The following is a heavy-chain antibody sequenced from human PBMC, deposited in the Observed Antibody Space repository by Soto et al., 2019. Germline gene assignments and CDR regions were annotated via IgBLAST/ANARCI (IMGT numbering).Heavy chain of an antibody. V-gene: IGHV3-30-3*01. J-gene: IGHJ6*02. CDR1: GFTFSSYA. D-gene: IGHD6-19*01. Sequence: PGGSLRLSCAASGFTFSSYAMHWVRQAPGKGLEWVAVISYDGSNKYYADSVKGRFTISRDNSKNTLYLQMNSLRAEDTAVYYCAKALIAVAGKATYNYYYYGMDVWGQGTTVTVSS. CDR2: ISYDGSNK. CDR3: AKALIAVAGKATYNYYYYGMDV.